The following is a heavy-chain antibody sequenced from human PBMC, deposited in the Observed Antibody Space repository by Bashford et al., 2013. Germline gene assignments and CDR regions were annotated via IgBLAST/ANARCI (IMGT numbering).Heavy chain of an antibody. CDR1: GFSVSRGYF. CDR2: LYYTGSV. CDR3: AGDLECSGGTCRYEALDV. J-gene: IGHJ3*01. V-gene: IGHV4-38-2*02. D-gene: IGHD2-15*01. Sequence: SSETLSLTCTVSGFSVSRGYFWSWIRQSPGKGLMWIGSLYYTGSVYYNLSLRGRATMSLDASQNQFSLQLSSVTAADSAVYFCAGDLECSGGTCRYEALDVWGPGSRVTVSS.